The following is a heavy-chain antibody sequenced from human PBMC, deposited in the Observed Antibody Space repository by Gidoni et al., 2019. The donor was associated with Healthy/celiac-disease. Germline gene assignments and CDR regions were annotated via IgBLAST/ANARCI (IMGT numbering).Heavy chain of an antibody. CDR1: GGSISSYY. CDR3: AREYITMVRGAPVYGMDV. V-gene: IGHV4-4*07. J-gene: IGHJ6*02. D-gene: IGHD3-10*01. CDR2: IYTSGSP. Sequence: QVQLQEAGPGLVKPSETLSLTRAVSGGSISSYYWSWIRPPAGKGLEWLGLIYTSGSPHYNPSLKSRFTMSVDTSKNQFSLKRSSVTAADTAVYYCAREYITMVRGAPVYGMDVWGQGTTVTVSS.